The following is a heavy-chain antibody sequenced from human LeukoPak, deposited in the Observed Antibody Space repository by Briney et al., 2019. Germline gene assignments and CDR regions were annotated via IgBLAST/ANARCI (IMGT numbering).Heavy chain of an antibody. CDR3: ARDDRSVLGAFDI. Sequence: GGSLRLSCAASGFTFSSYSMNWVRQAPGKGLEWVSSISGSSSYIYYADSVKGRFTISRDNAKNSLYLQMNSLRAEDTAVYYCARDDRSVLGAFDIWGQGTMVTVSS. V-gene: IGHV3-21*01. J-gene: IGHJ3*02. D-gene: IGHD5/OR15-5a*01. CDR1: GFTFSSYS. CDR2: ISGSSSYI.